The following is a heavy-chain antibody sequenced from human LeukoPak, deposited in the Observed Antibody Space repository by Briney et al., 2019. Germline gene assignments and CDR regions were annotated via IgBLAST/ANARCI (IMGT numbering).Heavy chain of an antibody. V-gene: IGHV4-59*01. Sequence: PSETLSLTCAVYGGSFSGYYWSWIRQPPGKGLEWIGYIYYSGSTNYNPSLKSRVTISVDTSKNQFSLKLSSVTAADTAVYYCARGVGSVTYDSSGFGERYYFDYWGQGTLVTVSS. CDR3: ARGVGSVTYDSSGFGERYYFDY. J-gene: IGHJ4*02. CDR2: IYYSGST. D-gene: IGHD3-22*01. CDR1: GGSFSGYY.